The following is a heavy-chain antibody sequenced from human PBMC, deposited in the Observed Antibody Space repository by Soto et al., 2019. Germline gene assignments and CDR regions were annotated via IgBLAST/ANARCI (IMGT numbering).Heavy chain of an antibody. Sequence: GESLKISCKGSGYSFTYYWIGWVRQMPGKGLEWMGVSYPGDSNTRYSPSFQGQVTNSVDKPSSPAYLQLNSLKTSDSAIYYCARLGDQAPYDRVWFTFQYGLDVWGQGTTVTVSS. D-gene: IGHD3-10*01. CDR1: GYSFTYYW. V-gene: IGHV5-51*01. J-gene: IGHJ6*02. CDR3: ARLGDQAPYDRVWFTFQYGLDV. CDR2: SYPGDSNT.